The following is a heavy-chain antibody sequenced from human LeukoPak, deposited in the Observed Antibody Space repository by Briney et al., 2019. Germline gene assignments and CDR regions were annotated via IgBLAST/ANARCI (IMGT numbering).Heavy chain of an antibody. CDR1: GFTFSSSG. CDR2: ITSSSTYI. Sequence: GGSLRFSCAASGFTFSSSGMNWVRQAPGKGLEWVSSITSSSTYIYYADSVRGRFTISRDNAKNSLYLQMNSLRAEDTAVYYCARDVNDYVWGSYRTDYWGQGTLVTVSS. V-gene: IGHV3-21*01. J-gene: IGHJ4*02. D-gene: IGHD3-16*02. CDR3: ARDVNDYVWGSYRTDY.